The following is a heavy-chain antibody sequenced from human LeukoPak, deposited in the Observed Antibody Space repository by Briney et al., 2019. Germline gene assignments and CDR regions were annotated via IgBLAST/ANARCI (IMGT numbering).Heavy chain of an antibody. CDR2: ISSSSTYI. D-gene: IGHD6-19*01. Sequence: MPWGSLRLSCAASEFKFSDYYMTWIRQAPGKGLEWVSYISSSSTYISYADSVKGRFTISRDNAKNSVYLQMNSLRAEDTAVYYCARIAVAGTLDYWGQGTLVTVSS. CDR1: EFKFSDYY. V-gene: IGHV3-11*03. CDR3: ARIAVAGTLDY. J-gene: IGHJ4*02.